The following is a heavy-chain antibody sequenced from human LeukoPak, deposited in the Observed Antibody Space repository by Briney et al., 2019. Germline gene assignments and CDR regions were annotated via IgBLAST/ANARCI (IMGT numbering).Heavy chain of an antibody. J-gene: IGHJ4*02. CDR1: GFTFSSYG. Sequence: QSGGSLRLSCAASGFTFSSYGMHWVRQAPGKGLEWVAVISYDGSNKYYADSVKGRFTISRDNSKNTLYLQMNSLRAEDTAVYYCAKDSLRYCSGGSCLYFDYWGQGTLVTVSS. CDR3: AKDSLRYCSGGSCLYFDY. V-gene: IGHV3-30*18. CDR2: ISYDGSNK. D-gene: IGHD2-15*01.